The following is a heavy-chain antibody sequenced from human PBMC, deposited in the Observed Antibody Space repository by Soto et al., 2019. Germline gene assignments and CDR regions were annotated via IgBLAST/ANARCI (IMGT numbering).Heavy chain of an antibody. J-gene: IGHJ4*02. D-gene: IGHD2-21*02. V-gene: IGHV4-4*07. CDR1: GGSVRSYT. Sequence: SETVSLTCIVSGGSVRSYTWSWVRQPANKGLEWIGRVFSSVSATYNPSLKSRVSISMDTPENRISLKLDSVTAADAGVYFCARDGMTTGDTWGPGTLVTVSS. CDR2: VFSSVSA. CDR3: ARDGMTTGDT.